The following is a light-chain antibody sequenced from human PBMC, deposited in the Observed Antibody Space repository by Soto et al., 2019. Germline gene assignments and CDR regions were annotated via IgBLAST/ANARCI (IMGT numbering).Light chain of an antibody. CDR2: GAS. V-gene: IGKV3-20*01. CDR3: QQYGSSVRT. CDR1: QSVSSSY. J-gene: IGKJ2*02. Sequence: EIVLTQSPGTLSLSPGERATLSCRASQSVSSSYLAWYQQKPGQAPRLLIYGASSRATGIPDRVSGSGSGTDFTLTISRLEPEDFAVYYCQQYGSSVRTFGQGNKVEIK.